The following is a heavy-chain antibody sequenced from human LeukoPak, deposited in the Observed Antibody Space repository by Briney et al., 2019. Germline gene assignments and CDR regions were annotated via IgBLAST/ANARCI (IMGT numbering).Heavy chain of an antibody. CDR1: GYTFTNYG. J-gene: IGHJ4*02. CDR3: AREGEDIVAVPDH. CDR2: VSAYSGNT. D-gene: IGHD2-2*01. V-gene: IGHV1-18*01. Sequence: ASVKVSCKASGYTFTNYGFSWVRQAPGQGLEWMGWVSAYSGNTKYAQKFQGRVTMTTDTSTSTVYMELMTLRSDDTAVYYCAREGEDIVAVPDHWGQGTLVTVSS.